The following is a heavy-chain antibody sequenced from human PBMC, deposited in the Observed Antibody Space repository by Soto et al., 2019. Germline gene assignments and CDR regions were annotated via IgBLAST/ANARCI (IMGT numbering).Heavy chain of an antibody. D-gene: IGHD4-17*01. CDR1: GFTFEQYT. Sequence: GGSLRLSCVVSGFTFEQYTMSWVRQAPGKGLEWVSSIIGANGYTAYADSVKGRFSISRDNSRNTLYLQMSSLTVGDTAVYYCAKDKVPDGAWDIDYWGQGTRVTVSS. CDR2: IIGANGYT. V-gene: IGHV3-23*01. CDR3: AKDKVPDGAWDIDY. J-gene: IGHJ4*02.